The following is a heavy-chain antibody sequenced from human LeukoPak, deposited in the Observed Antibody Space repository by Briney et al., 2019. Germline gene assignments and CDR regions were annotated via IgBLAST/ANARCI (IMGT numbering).Heavy chain of an antibody. Sequence: SETLSHTCTVSGVSISSSDHYWSWIRQAPGKGLEWIGYIYYTGTTYYNPSLKSRVTISLDMSKNQFSLKLSSVTAADTAVYYCARDRGRDGTGTTMDWFDPWGQGALVTVSS. CDR1: GVSISSSDHY. D-gene: IGHD1-1*01. J-gene: IGHJ5*02. CDR3: ARDRGRDGTGTTMDWFDP. V-gene: IGHV4-30-4*08. CDR2: IYYTGTT.